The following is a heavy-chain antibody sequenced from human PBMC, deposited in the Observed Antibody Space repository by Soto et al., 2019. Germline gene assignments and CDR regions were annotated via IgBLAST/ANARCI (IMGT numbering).Heavy chain of an antibody. J-gene: IGHJ5*02. CDR3: VRESTPTRRCDP. D-gene: IGHD4-17*01. V-gene: IGHV4-59*01. CDR2: MYNTGST. Sequence: SETLSLTCTVPGGSISSYYWSWFRQPPGKGLEWIGYMYNTGSTIYNPSLKSRVTISVDTSKNQFSLKLNSVTAADTAVYYCVRESTPTRRCDPWGQVTLVSVS. CDR1: GGSISSYY.